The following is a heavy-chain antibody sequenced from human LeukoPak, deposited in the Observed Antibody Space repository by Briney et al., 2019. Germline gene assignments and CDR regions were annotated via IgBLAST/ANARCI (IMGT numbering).Heavy chain of an antibody. Sequence: GGSLRLSCAASGFTFSDYYMSWIRQAPGKGLEWVASIRQDGSAIHYVDSVKGRFIISRDNAENSLSLQMNSLRAEDTAMYYCARLLDESTVYDLWGQGTLVTVSS. CDR1: GFTFSDYY. CDR2: IRQDGSAI. V-gene: IGHV3-7*01. J-gene: IGHJ5*02. D-gene: IGHD4-17*01. CDR3: ARLLDESTVYDL.